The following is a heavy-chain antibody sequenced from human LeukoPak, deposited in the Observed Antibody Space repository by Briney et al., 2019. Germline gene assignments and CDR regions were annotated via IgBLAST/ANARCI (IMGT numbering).Heavy chain of an antibody. CDR3: ARNYYDSTGI. J-gene: IGHJ3*02. D-gene: IGHD3-22*01. V-gene: IGHV4-34*01. CDR2: INHSGST. CDR1: GGSFSGYY. Sequence: ASETLSLTCAVYGGSFSGYYWSWIRQPPGKGLEWIGEINHSGSTNYNPSLKSRVTISVDTSKNQFSLKLSSVTAADTAVYYCARNYYDSTGIWGQGTMVTVSS.